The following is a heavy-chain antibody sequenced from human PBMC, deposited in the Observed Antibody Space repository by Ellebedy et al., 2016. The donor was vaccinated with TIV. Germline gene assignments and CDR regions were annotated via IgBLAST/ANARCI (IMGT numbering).Heavy chain of an antibody. V-gene: IGHV3-30*03. Sequence: GESLKISCAASGFTLNTYGMHWVRQTPDKGLEWVAFISSDGSEKYYVGSVKGRFTISRDISKNTLYLEMNSLRGDDTAVYYCASWFGGRNYWGQGTLVTVSS. J-gene: IGHJ4*02. CDR1: GFTLNTYG. CDR3: ASWFGGRNY. D-gene: IGHD3-10*01. CDR2: ISSDGSEK.